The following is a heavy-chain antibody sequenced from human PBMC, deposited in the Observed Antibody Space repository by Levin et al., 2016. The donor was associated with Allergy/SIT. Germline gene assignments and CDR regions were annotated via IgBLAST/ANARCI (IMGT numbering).Heavy chain of an antibody. J-gene: IGHJ4*02. CDR2: IYYSGST. CDR1: GGSISSGGYY. V-gene: IGHV4-31*03. Sequence: SETLSLTCTVSGGSISSGGYYWSWIRQHPGKGLEWIGYIYYSGSTYYNPSLKSRVTISVDTSKNQFSLKLSSVTAADTAVYFCARAEGGYYDRSGYEVWYFDYWGQGTLVTVSS. CDR3: ARAEGGYYDRSGYEVWYFDY. D-gene: IGHD3-22*01.